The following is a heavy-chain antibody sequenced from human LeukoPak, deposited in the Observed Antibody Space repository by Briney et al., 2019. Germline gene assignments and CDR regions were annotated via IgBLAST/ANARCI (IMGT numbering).Heavy chain of an antibody. CDR1: GYTFTSYG. CDR2: ISAYNGNT. D-gene: IGHD5-12*01. CDR3: ARDTDYIVATGGDFDY. V-gene: IGHV1-18*01. Sequence: ASVKVSCKASGYTFTSYGISWVRQAPGQGLEWMGWISAYNGNTNYAQKLQGRVTMTTDTSTSTAYMELRSLRSDDTAVYYCARDTDYIVATGGDFDYWGQGTLVTVSS. J-gene: IGHJ4*02.